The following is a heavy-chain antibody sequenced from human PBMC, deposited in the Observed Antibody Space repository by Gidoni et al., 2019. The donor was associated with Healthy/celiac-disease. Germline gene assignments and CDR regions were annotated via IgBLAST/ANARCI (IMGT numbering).Heavy chain of an antibody. V-gene: IGHV3-21*01. CDR3: ARGGAPGATTYYFDY. CDR2: ISSSSSYI. J-gene: IGHJ4*02. CDR1: GFTFSSYS. D-gene: IGHD1-26*01. Sequence: EVQLVESGGGLVKPGGSLRLSCAASGFTFSSYSMNWVRQAPGKGLEWGSAISSSSSYIYYAYSVKGRVTIYRDNAKKSLYLQMNSLRAEDTAVYYCARGGAPGATTYYFDYWGQGTLVTVSS.